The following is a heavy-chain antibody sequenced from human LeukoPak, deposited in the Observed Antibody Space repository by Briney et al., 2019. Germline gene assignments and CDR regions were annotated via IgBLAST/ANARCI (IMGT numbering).Heavy chain of an antibody. Sequence: ASVKVSCKASGYTFTDFTDYYIHWVREVPGQGLEWMGWINPNSGVTYYAQKFNGRVTMTRDTSISTAYMELSSLTSDDTVFYFCVRVSTGWYFDFWGQGTLVTVSS. CDR1: GYTFTDFTDYY. V-gene: IGHV1-2*02. J-gene: IGHJ4*02. CDR2: INPNSGVT. D-gene: IGHD6-19*01. CDR3: VRVSTGWYFDF.